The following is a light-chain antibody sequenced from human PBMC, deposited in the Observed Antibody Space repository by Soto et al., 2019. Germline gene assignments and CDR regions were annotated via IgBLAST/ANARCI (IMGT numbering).Light chain of an antibody. CDR3: QKYNSALYT. V-gene: IGKV1-27*01. CDR1: QGISSY. J-gene: IGKJ2*01. Sequence: DILMTQSPSSLSASPGERVTITCRASQGISSYLAWYQQKPGKAPKLLIYAASTLPSGIPSRFSGSGSGTDFTLTISSLQSEDVAAYYCQKYNSALYTFGQGTKVEIK. CDR2: AAS.